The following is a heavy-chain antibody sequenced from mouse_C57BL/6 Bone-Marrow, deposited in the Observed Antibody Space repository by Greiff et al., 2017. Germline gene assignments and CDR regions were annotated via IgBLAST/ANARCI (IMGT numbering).Heavy chain of an antibody. CDR1: GFTFSSYA. D-gene: IGHD1-1*01. CDR3: AREEITTVVANYAMDY. V-gene: IGHV5-4*01. CDR2: ISDGGSYT. J-gene: IGHJ4*01. Sequence: EVKLVESGGGLVKPGGSLKLSCAASGFTFSSYAMSWVRQTPEKRLEWVATISDGGSYTYYPDNVKGRFTISRDNAKNNLYLQMSHLNAEDTAMYYCAREEITTVVANYAMDYWGQGTSVTVSS.